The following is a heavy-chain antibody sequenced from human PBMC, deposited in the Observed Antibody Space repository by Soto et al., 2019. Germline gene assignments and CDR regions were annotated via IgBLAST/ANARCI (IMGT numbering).Heavy chain of an antibody. Sequence: SETLSLTCTVSGGSISSYYWSWIRQPPGKGLEWIGYIYYSGSTNYNPSLKSRVTISVDTSKNQFSLKLSSVTAADTAVYYCARDHLPRSYYDILTGYYPYYYYGMDVWGQGTTVTVSS. J-gene: IGHJ6*02. D-gene: IGHD3-9*01. V-gene: IGHV4-59*01. CDR2: IYYSGST. CDR3: ARDHLPRSYYDILTGYYPYYYYGMDV. CDR1: GGSISSYY.